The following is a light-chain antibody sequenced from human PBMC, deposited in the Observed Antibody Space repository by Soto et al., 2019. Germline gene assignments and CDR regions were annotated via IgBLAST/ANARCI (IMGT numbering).Light chain of an antibody. CDR2: RAS. CDR3: QQYYSYPPA. J-gene: IGKJ3*01. Sequence: DIQMTQSPSTLSASVGDRVTITCRASHSIRSYLAWYQQIPGKAPKLLIHRASYLESGVPSRFSGSGSDTDFTLSIGSLQPEESATYVGQQYYSYPPAFGPGTKVQIK. CDR1: HSIRSY. V-gene: IGKV1-5*03.